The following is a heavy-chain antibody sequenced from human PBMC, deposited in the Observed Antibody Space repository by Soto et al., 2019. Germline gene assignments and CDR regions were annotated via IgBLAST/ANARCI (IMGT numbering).Heavy chain of an antibody. D-gene: IGHD2-21*01. CDR2: INHYGTI. CDR1: GGSLRDNY. J-gene: IGHJ4*02. V-gene: IGHV4-34*01. CDR3: ARGGNIVRGLAAPFDY. Sequence: QVQLQQWGAGLLKPSETLSLSCGVSGGSLRDNYWSWIRQAPGKGLEWTGEINHYGTINYNPSLRSRVTISVDTSNNQVSLKLASVTAADTAVYFCARGGNIVRGLAAPFDYWGRGTLVTVS.